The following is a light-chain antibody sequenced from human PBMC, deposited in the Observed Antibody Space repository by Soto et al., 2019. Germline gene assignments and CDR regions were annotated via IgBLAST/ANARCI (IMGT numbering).Light chain of an antibody. CDR1: QSFTSW. Sequence: DIQMTQSPSTLSASVGDAVTITCRASQSFTSWLAWYQQKPGKAPKLLIYDASSLESGVPSRFSGSGSGTEFTLTISSLQPDDSATYYCQQYTTYPGTFGQGTKVEIK. V-gene: IGKV1-5*01. J-gene: IGKJ1*01. CDR3: QQYTTYPGT. CDR2: DAS.